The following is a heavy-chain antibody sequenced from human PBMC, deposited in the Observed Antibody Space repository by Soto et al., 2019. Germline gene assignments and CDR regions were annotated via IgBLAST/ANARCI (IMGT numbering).Heavy chain of an antibody. CDR2: ISAHNGNT. Sequence: QVHLVQSGAEVKKPGASVKVSCKGSGYGFTTYGITWVRQAPGQGLEWMAWISAHNGNTNYAQKLQGIVTVTRDTSTSTAYMELRSQRSDDTAVYCCARGRYGDYWGQGALVTVSS. CDR3: ARGRYGDY. D-gene: IGHD1-1*01. V-gene: IGHV1-18*01. CDR1: GYGFTTYG. J-gene: IGHJ4*02.